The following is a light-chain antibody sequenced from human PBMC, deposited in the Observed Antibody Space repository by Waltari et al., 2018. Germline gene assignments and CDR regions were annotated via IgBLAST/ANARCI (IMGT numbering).Light chain of an antibody. CDR1: SSDVGGYNY. J-gene: IGLJ1*01. CDR3: TSYTSRRLYV. CDR2: DVS. Sequence: QSALTQPASVSGSPGQSITISCTGTSSDVGGYNYVSWYQQHPGKVPKLMIYDVSNRPSGVSNRFSGSKSGNTASLTISGLQAEDEADYYCTSYTSRRLYVFGTGTKVTVL. V-gene: IGLV2-14*03.